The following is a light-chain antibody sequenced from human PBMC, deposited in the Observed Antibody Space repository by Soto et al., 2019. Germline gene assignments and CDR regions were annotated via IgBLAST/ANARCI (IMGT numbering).Light chain of an antibody. J-gene: IGKJ4*01. CDR1: QSVSSY. CDR3: QQRSNWPLT. Sequence: EIVLTQSPATLSLSPGERATLSCRASQSVSSYLAWYQQKPGQAPRLLIYDASNSATGIPARFSGSGSGTDFTITISSLEPEDLAVYYCQQRSNWPLTFGGGTKVE. V-gene: IGKV3-11*01. CDR2: DAS.